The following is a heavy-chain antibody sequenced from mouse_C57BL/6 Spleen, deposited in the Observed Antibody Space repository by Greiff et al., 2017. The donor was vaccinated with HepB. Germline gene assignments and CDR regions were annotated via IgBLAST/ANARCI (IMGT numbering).Heavy chain of an antibody. CDR2: IDPSDSET. J-gene: IGHJ3*01. D-gene: IGHD1-1*01. Sequence: QVQLQQSGAELVRPGSSVKLSCKASGYTFTSYWMHWVKQRPIQGLEWIGNIDPSDSETHYNQKFKDKATLTVDKSSRTAYMQLSSLTSEDSAVYYCARSPPHYYGSSEFAYWGQGTLVTDSA. V-gene: IGHV1-52*01. CDR3: ARSPPHYYGSSEFAY. CDR1: GYTFTSYW.